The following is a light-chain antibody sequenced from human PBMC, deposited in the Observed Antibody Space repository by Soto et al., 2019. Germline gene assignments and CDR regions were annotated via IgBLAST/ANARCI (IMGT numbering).Light chain of an antibody. CDR1: QSVTGSY. CDR3: QEYSSSRT. V-gene: IGKV3-20*01. CDR2: GTS. Sequence: EIVLTQSPGTLSLSPGERATLSCRASQSVTGSYLAWYQQKPGQAPRLLIYGTSSRATGSPDRFSGSGSGTDFTLTISRLEPEDFAVYYCQEYSSSRTFGQGTKLEIK. J-gene: IGKJ2*01.